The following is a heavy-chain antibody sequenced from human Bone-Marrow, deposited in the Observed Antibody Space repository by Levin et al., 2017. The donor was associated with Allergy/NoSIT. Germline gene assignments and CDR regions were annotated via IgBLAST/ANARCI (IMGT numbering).Heavy chain of an antibody. CDR2: IIPIFGTA. CDR3: ARVADYGDYSPYFDY. Sequence: SVKVSCKASGGTFSSYAISWVRQAPGQGLEWMGGIIPIFGTANYAQKFQGRVTITADKSTSTAYMELSSLRSEDTAVYYCARVADYGDYSPYFDYWGQGTLVTVSS. D-gene: IGHD4-17*01. CDR1: GGTFSSYA. J-gene: IGHJ4*02. V-gene: IGHV1-69*06.